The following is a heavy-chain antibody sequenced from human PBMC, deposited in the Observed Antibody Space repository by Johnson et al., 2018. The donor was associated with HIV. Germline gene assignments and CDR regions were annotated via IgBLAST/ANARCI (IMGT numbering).Heavy chain of an antibody. CDR3: ASAVARTKGVAFDI. CDR2: IKQDGSEK. V-gene: IGHV3-7*03. Sequence: VQLVESGGGLVQPGGSLKLSCAASGFTFSGSAMHWVRQAPGKGLEWVANIKQDGSEKYSVDSVKGRFTISRDNAKNSLYLQMNSLGAEDTDLYYCASAVARTKGVAFDIWGQGTMVTVSS. J-gene: IGHJ3*02. D-gene: IGHD6-19*01. CDR1: GFTFSGSA.